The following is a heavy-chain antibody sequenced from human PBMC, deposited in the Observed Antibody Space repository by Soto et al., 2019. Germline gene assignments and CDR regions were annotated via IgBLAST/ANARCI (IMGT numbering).Heavy chain of an antibody. J-gene: IGHJ4*02. V-gene: IGHV3-21*01. D-gene: IGHD3-16*01. CDR2: ISSSSSYI. CDR1: GFTFSSYS. CDR3: ARAWGGSRVGFDY. Sequence: GGSLRLSCAASGFTFSSYSMNWVRQAPGKGLEWVSSISSSSSYIYYADSVKGRFTISRDNAKNSLYLQMNSLRAEDTAVYYCARAWGGSRVGFDYWGQGTLVTVSS.